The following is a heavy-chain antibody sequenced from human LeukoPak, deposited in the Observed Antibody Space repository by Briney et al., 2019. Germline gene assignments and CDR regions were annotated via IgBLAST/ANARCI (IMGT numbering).Heavy chain of an antibody. J-gene: IGHJ4*02. CDR3: TRVGHGGYYLPY. V-gene: IGHV1-2*02. CDR1: GYTFTDYY. Sequence: ASVKLSCKAFGYTFTDYYMHWVRHAPGQRPEWMGWINPNNVTNFAPKFQGRVTMTRDTSISTAYMEMSRLRSDDTAVYYCTRVGHGGYYLPYWGQGTLVTVSS. D-gene: IGHD1-26*01. CDR2: INPNNVT.